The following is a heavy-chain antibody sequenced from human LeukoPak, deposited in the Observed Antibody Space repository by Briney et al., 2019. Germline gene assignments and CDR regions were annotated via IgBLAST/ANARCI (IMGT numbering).Heavy chain of an antibody. J-gene: IGHJ4*02. CDR2: IKEDGSDN. V-gene: IGHV3-7*01. CDR3: ARDWDNGGSCYFDY. D-gene: IGHD2-15*01. CDR1: GFTVSSNY. Sequence: PGGSLRLSCAASGFTVSSNYMSWVRQAPGKGLEWVANIKEDGSDNYYVDSVKGRFTISRDNAENSLYLQMNSLRNEDTAVYYCARDWDNGGSCYFDYWGQGALVTVSS.